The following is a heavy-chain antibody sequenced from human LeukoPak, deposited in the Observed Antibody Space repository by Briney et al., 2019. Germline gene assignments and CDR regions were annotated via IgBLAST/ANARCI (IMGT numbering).Heavy chain of an antibody. D-gene: IGHD6-13*01. J-gene: IGHJ6*02. CDR2: ISAYNGNT. Sequence: ASVKVSCKTSGYIFTSYGLSWVRQAPGQGLEWMGWISAYNGNTNYAQKVQGRGTMTTERSTRTAYMEPGSLISDDTAVYCCARNLGKAGVDYGMDVWGQGTTVTVSS. CDR1: GYIFTSYG. CDR3: ARNLGKAGVDYGMDV. V-gene: IGHV1-18*01.